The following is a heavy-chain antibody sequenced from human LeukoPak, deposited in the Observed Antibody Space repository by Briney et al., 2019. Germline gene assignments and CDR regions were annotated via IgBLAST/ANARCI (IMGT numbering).Heavy chain of an antibody. V-gene: IGHV4-34*01. Sequence: SETLSLTCAVYGGSFSGYYWSWIRQPPGKGLEWIGEINHSGSTNYNPSLKSRVTISVDTSKNQFSLKLSSVTAADTAVYYCARARWYYDSSGYYYVDAFDIWGQGTMVTASS. J-gene: IGHJ3*02. CDR2: INHSGST. CDR3: ARARWYYDSSGYYYVDAFDI. D-gene: IGHD3-22*01. CDR1: GGSFSGYY.